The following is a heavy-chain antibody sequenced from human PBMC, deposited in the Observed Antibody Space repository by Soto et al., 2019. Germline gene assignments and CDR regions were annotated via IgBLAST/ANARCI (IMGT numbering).Heavy chain of an antibody. J-gene: IGHJ6*02. V-gene: IGHV4-31*03. Sequence: PSETLSLTCTVSGGSISSGGYYWSWIRQHPGKGLEWIGYIYYSGSTYYNPSLKSRVTISVDTSKNQFSLKLSSATAADTAVYYCARVPRIYCSSTSCLGQGMDVWGQGTTVTVSS. CDR2: IYYSGST. D-gene: IGHD2-2*01. CDR1: GGSISSGGYY. CDR3: ARVPRIYCSSTSCLGQGMDV.